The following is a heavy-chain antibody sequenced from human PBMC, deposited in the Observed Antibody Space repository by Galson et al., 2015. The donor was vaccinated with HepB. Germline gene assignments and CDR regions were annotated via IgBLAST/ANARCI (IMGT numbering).Heavy chain of an antibody. V-gene: IGHV1-69*06. Sequence: SVKVSCKASGGTFSSYGGSWARQAPGQGLEWVGGSIRIFGTANYAQKFQGRVTITADKFTSTAYMGLSSLRAEDTAVYYCARGIVVVVAASGDDAFDIWGQGTMVAVSS. J-gene: IGHJ3*02. CDR2: SIRIFGTA. D-gene: IGHD2-15*01. CDR3: ARGIVVVVAASGDDAFDI. CDR1: GGTFSSYG.